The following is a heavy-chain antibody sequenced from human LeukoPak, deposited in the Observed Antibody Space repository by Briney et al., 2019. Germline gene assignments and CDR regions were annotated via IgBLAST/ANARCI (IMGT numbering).Heavy chain of an antibody. V-gene: IGHV1-18*01. CDR2: ISAYNGNT. CDR1: GYTFTIYG. Sequence: ASVSVSCTASGYTFTIYGISWVRQAPGQGLGWMGWISAYNGNTNYAQKLQGRVTMPTDTSTSTAYMELRSLRSDDTAVYYCARDAYSSSSGVYFDYWGQGTLVTVSS. D-gene: IGHD6-6*01. CDR3: ARDAYSSSSGVYFDY. J-gene: IGHJ4*02.